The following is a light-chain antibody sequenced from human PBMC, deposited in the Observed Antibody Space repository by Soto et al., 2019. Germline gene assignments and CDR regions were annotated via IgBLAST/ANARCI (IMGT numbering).Light chain of an antibody. CDR3: SSYTGSSTIYV. J-gene: IGLJ1*01. V-gene: IGLV2-14*01. CDR2: EVT. Sequence: QSALTQPASVSGSPGQSITISCTGTSGDVGTYNYVSWYQQHPGKAPKVVIYEVTYRPSGVSNRFSGSKSGNTASLTISGLQAEDEAEYYCSSYTGSSTIYVFGNGTKVTVL. CDR1: SGDVGTYNY.